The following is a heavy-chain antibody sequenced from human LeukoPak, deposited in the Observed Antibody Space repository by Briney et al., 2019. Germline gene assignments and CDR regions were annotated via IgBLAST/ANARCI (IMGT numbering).Heavy chain of an antibody. Sequence: SETLSLTCSVSGGSISAYYLTWIRRPPGKGLEWIGYIYYSGNTNYNPSLKSRVTISVDTSKNRFSLKLSSVTAADTAVYYCARVGPNYGEPHFDYWGQGTLVTVSS. CDR1: GGSISAYY. V-gene: IGHV4-59*01. J-gene: IGHJ4*02. D-gene: IGHD4-17*01. CDR3: ARVGPNYGEPHFDY. CDR2: IYYSGNT.